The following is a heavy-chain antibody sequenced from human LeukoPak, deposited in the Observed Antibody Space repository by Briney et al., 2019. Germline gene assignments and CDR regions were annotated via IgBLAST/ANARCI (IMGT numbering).Heavy chain of an antibody. Sequence: GGSLRLSCAASGFTFSSYSMNWVRQAPGKGLEWVSYISSSSTIYYADSVKGRFTISRDNAKDSLYLQMNSLRAEDTAVYYCARSLPYYYDSSGLDYWGQGTLVTVSS. CDR2: ISSSSTI. D-gene: IGHD3-22*01. CDR3: ARSLPYYYDSSGLDY. CDR1: GFTFSSYS. J-gene: IGHJ4*02. V-gene: IGHV3-48*01.